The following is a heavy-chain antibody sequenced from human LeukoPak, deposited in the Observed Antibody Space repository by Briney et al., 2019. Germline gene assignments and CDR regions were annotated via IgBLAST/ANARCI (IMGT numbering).Heavy chain of an antibody. D-gene: IGHD2-15*01. Sequence: GASVKVSCKASGGTFSSYAISWVRQAPGQGLEWMGRIIPIFGTANYAQKFQGRVTITTEESTRTAYMELSSLRSEDTAVYYCARDLGGSSGYWGQGTLVTVSS. CDR1: GGTFSSYA. V-gene: IGHV1-69*05. CDR3: ARDLGGSSGY. CDR2: IIPIFGTA. J-gene: IGHJ4*02.